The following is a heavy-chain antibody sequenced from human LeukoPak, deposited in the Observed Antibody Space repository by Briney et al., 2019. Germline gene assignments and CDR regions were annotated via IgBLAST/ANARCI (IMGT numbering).Heavy chain of an antibody. CDR1: GYSFGDYA. J-gene: IGHJ4*02. D-gene: IGHD4-17*01. Sequence: ASMKVSCKASGYSFGDYAIHWVRQAPGQRLEWMGWINAGNGKTKYSQNFQARVTITRDRSASTAYMELSSLRSEDTSVYYCARGRWTATETTYYLDYWGQGTLVTVSS. V-gene: IGHV1-3*01. CDR3: ARGRWTATETTYYLDY. CDR2: INAGNGKT.